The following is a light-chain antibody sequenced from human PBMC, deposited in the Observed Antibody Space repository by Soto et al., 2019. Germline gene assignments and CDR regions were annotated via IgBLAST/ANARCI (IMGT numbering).Light chain of an antibody. CDR3: SSYAGSNSLV. CDR1: SSDIGAFDY. J-gene: IGLJ3*02. Sequence: QSALSQPPSASGSPGQSVTISCSGTSSDIGAFDYVSWYLQHPGKSPKLIIYEVNKRPSGVPDRFAGSKSGNTASLTVSGLQSEDEATFYCSSYAGSNSLVFGGGTKVTVL. CDR2: EVN. V-gene: IGLV2-8*01.